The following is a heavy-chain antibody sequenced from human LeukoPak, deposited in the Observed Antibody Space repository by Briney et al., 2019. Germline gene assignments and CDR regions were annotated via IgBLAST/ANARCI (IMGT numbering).Heavy chain of an antibody. CDR3: ASRNKGMATAGFDY. D-gene: IGHD5-24*01. V-gene: IGHV5-51*01. Sequence: GGSLQIPCKGSGYSFTSYWSGWVRQPPGKGLEWMGIIYPGDSDTKYSPSFQGKVTISAEKSISTAYLQWSSLKASDTALYYCASRNKGMATAGFDYWGQGTLVTVSS. J-gene: IGHJ4*02. CDR2: IYPGDSDT. CDR1: GYSFTSYW.